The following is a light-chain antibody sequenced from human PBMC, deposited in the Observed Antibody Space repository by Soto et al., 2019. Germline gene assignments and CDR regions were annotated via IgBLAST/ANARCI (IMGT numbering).Light chain of an antibody. CDR3: QQYDTSPRT. CDR2: GAS. V-gene: IGKV3-20*01. J-gene: IGKJ1*01. CDR1: QSVSSNY. Sequence: EIVLTQSPGTLSLSPGERATHSCRASQSVSSNYLAWYQQKRGQAPRLLIYGASSRATGNPTRFSGSGSGTDFTLTISRLEPEDFAVYYCQQYDTSPRTFGQGTKVEI.